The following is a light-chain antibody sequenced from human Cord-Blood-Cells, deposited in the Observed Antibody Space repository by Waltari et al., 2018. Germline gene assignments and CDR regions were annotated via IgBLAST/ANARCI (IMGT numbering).Light chain of an antibody. V-gene: IGKV2-28*01. CDR3: MKALQTPL. Sequence: DIVMTQSPLSLPVTPGEPASISCRSSQSLLHSNGYNYLDWYLQKPGQSPQLLIYLGSNRDSGVPDRFSGSGSGTDFTLKISRVEAEDVGVYYCMKALQTPLFGPGTKVDIK. CDR1: QSLLHSNGYNY. J-gene: IGKJ3*01. CDR2: LGS.